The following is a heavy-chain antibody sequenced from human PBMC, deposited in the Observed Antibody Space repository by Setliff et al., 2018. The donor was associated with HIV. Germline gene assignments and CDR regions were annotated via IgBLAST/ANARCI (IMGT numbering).Heavy chain of an antibody. Sequence: NPSETLSLTCTVSGGSISNGYYYWSWIRQPAGKGLEWIGHIYTSGSTKYNPSLKSRVAISVDTSKNQFSLKLSSVTAADTAVYYCATGPYGSGSYTKFDYWGQGTLVTVSS. J-gene: IGHJ4*02. CDR3: ATGPYGSGSYTKFDY. CDR1: GGSISNGYYY. V-gene: IGHV4-61*09. D-gene: IGHD3-10*01. CDR2: IYTSGST.